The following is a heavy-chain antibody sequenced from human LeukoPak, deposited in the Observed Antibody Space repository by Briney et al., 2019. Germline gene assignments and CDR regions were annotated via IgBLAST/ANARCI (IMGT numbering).Heavy chain of an antibody. Sequence: ASVKVSCKASGYTFTNYDISWVRQAPGQGLEWMGWISAYNGNTNYAQKLQGRVTMTTDTSTSTAYMELRSLRSDDTAVYYCARGYCGSTSCFNFDYWGQGTLVTVSS. CDR3: ARGYCGSTSCFNFDY. CDR1: GYTFTNYD. J-gene: IGHJ4*02. D-gene: IGHD2-2*01. CDR2: ISAYNGNT. V-gene: IGHV1-18*01.